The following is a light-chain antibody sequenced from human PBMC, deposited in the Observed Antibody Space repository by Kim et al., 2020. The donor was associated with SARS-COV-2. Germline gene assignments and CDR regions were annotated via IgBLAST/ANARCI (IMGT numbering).Light chain of an antibody. J-gene: IGKJ1*01. Sequence: LSPGERATLSCRASQSVSSSYLAWYQQKPGQAPRLLIYGASSRATGIPDRFSGSGSGTDFTLTISRLEPEDFAVYYCQQYGSSPRTFGQGTKVEI. CDR3: QQYGSSPRT. CDR1: QSVSSSY. V-gene: IGKV3-20*01. CDR2: GAS.